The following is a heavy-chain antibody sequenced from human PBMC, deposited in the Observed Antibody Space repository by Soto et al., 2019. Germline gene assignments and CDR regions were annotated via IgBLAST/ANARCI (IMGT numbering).Heavy chain of an antibody. CDR2: INTDGSGT. J-gene: IGHJ6*02. V-gene: IGHV3-74*01. D-gene: IGHD1-26*01. Sequence: PGGSLRLSCAASGFTFSSYWMHWVRHAPGKGLVWVSRINTDGSGTRYADSVKGRFTISRDNVKNTLYLQMNSLRAEDTAVYYCATTRSIAVGATLYYYHYGMDVWGQGTKVTVSS. CDR1: GFTFSSYW. CDR3: ATTRSIAVGATLYYYHYGMDV.